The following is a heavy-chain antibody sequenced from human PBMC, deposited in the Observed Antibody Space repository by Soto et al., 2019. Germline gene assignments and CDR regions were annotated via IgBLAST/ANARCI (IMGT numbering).Heavy chain of an antibody. CDR1: GGPFSGYY. V-gene: IGHV4-34*01. CDR2: INHGGYT. Sequence: QVQLQQWGAGLLKPSETLSLTCAIYGGPFSGYYWNWIRQPPGKGLEWIGEINHGGYTNYNPSLRSRVPMSVATSKNQFSWRLTPVPAADTAVYSCARNGQRGYCTGDTGYPYFAYWGWEPRSSSPQ. D-gene: IGHD2-8*02. CDR3: ARNGQRGYCTGDTGYPYFAY. J-gene: IGHJ4*02.